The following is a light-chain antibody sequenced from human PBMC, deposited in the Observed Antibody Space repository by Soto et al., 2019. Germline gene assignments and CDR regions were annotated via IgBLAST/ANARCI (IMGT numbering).Light chain of an antibody. CDR1: NSDVGGYDY. CDR2: EVS. V-gene: IGLV2-14*01. CDR3: NSYTSSSTLV. J-gene: IGLJ1*01. Sequence: QSALTQPASVSGSPGQSITISCTGTNSDVGGYDYVSWYQQHPGKAPKLIIYEVSYRPSGVSNRFSGSKSGNTASLTISGLQAEDEADYYCNSYTSSSTLVFGTATKLTVL.